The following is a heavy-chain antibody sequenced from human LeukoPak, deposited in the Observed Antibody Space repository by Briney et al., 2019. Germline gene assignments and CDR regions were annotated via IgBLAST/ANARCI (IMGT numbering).Heavy chain of an antibody. CDR2: FDPEDGET. CDR1: GYTLTELS. D-gene: IGHD3-3*01. J-gene: IGHJ3*02. V-gene: IGHV1-24*01. CDR3: ATAQATIFGVVNAFDI. Sequence: ASVKVSCKVSGYTLTELSMHWVRQAPGKGLEWMGGFDPEDGETIYAQKFQGRVTMTEDTSTDTAYMKLSSLRSEDTAVYYCATAQATIFGVVNAFDIWGQGTMVTVSS.